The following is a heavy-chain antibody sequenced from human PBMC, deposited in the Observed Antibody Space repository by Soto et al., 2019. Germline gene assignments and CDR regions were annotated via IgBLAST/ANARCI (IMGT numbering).Heavy chain of an antibody. CDR1: GSSISSSSYY. Sequence: PSETLSLTCTFSGSSISSSSYYWGWIRQPPGKGLEWIGSIYYSGSTYYNPSLKSRVTISVDTSKNLFSLKLSSVAAADTAVYYCARHTIPYSSSWYEYNWFDPWGQGTLVTVS. J-gene: IGHJ5*02. V-gene: IGHV4-39*01. D-gene: IGHD6-13*01. CDR2: IYYSGST. CDR3: ARHTIPYSSSWYEYNWFDP.